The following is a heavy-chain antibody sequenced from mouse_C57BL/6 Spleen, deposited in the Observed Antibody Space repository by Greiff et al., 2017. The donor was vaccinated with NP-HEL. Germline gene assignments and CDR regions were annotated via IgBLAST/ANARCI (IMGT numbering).Heavy chain of an antibody. J-gene: IGHJ2*01. Sequence: VKLMESGPELVKPGASVKLSCKASGYTFTSYDINWVKQRPGKGLEWIGWIYTRDGSTKYKEKVKGKATLTVDTSSRTAYMELHSLTSEDSAVYFCAISYYPECFDYWGQGTTLTVSS. CDR1: GYTFTSYD. V-gene: IGHV1-85*01. D-gene: IGHD1-1*01. CDR2: IYTRDGST. CDR3: AISYYPECFDY.